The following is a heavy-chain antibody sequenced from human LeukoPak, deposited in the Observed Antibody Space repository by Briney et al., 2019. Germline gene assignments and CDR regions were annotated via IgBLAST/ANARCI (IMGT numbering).Heavy chain of an antibody. CDR2: ISSSGSTI. D-gene: IGHD2-15*01. Sequence: GGSLRLSCAASGFTFSSYEMNWVRQAPGKGLEWVSYISSSGSTIYYADSVKGRFTISRDNSKNTLYVQMNSLRGEDTAVYYCAKGHCSGGSCYLYYFDYWGQGTLVTVSS. CDR1: GFTFSSYE. J-gene: IGHJ4*02. V-gene: IGHV3-48*03. CDR3: AKGHCSGGSCYLYYFDY.